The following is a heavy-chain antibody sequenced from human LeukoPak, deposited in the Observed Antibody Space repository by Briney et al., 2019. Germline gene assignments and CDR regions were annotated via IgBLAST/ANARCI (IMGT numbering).Heavy chain of an antibody. CDR3: ARGEMATQDFDY. CDR2: IIPIFGTA. J-gene: IGHJ4*02. D-gene: IGHD5-24*01. CDR1: GGTFSSYA. Sequence: GASVKVSCKASGGTFSSYAISWVRQAPGQGFEWMGGIIPIFGTANYAQKFQGRVTITTDESTSTAYMELSSLRSEDTAVYYCARGEMATQDFDYWGQGTLVTVSS. V-gene: IGHV1-69*05.